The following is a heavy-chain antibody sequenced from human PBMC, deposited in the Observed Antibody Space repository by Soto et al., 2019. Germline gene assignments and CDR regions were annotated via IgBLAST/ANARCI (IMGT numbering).Heavy chain of an antibody. CDR2: VFYSGST. CDR3: ARSFMVPVEFVDY. D-gene: IGHD3-10*01. Sequence: SETLSLTCTVSGASINTHYWSWIRQPPGKGLEWIGQVFYSGSTNYNPSLKSRVSISRDTSTKEFSLKLTSVTAADTAVYYCARSFMVPVEFVDYWGQGTLVTVSS. CDR1: GASINTHY. V-gene: IGHV4-59*11. J-gene: IGHJ4*02.